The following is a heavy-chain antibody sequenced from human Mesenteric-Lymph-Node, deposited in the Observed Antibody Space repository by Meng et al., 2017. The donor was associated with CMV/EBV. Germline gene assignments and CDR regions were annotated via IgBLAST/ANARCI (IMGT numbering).Heavy chain of an antibody. CDR1: GFTFISSA. J-gene: IGHJ4*02. V-gene: IGHV3-23*01. CDR2: ISGSGGST. Sequence: ASGFTFISSAMSGVRQTPGKGLEWVSAISGSGGSTYYADSVKGRFTISRDNSKNTLYLQMNSLRAEDTAVYYCAKGIAVRATTYFDYWGQGTLVTVSS. CDR3: AKGIAVRATTYFDY. D-gene: IGHD1-26*01.